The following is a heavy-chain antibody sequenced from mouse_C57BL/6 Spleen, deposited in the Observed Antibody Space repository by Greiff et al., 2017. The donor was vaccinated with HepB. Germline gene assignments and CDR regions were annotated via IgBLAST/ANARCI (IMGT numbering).Heavy chain of an antibody. CDR3: ARIDGYYGDYYAMDY. Sequence: QVQLQQSGPELVKPGASVKISCKASGYAFSSSWMNWVKQRPGKGLEWIGRIYPGDGDTNYNGKFKGKATLTADKSSSTAYMQLSSLTSEDSAVYFCARIDGYYGDYYAMDYWGQGTSVTVSS. V-gene: IGHV1-82*01. CDR2: IYPGDGDT. CDR1: GYAFSSSW. J-gene: IGHJ4*01. D-gene: IGHD2-3*01.